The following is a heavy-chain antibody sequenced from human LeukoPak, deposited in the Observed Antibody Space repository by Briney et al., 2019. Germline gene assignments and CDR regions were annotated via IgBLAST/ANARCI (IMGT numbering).Heavy chain of an antibody. CDR1: GYTFTSYD. J-gene: IGHJ6*03. CDR2: MNPNSGNT. V-gene: IGHV1-8*01. D-gene: IGHD6-13*01. CDR3: ARGSYSSSWSGYYYYYMDV. Sequence: ASVKVSCKASGYTFTSYDINWVRQATGQGPEWMGWMNPNSGNTGYAQKFQGRVTMTRNTSISTAYMELSSLRSEDTAVYYCARGSYSSSWSGYYYYYMDVWGKGTTVTISS.